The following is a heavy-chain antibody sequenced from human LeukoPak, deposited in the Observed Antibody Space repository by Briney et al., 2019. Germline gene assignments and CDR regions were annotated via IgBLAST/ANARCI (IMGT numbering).Heavy chain of an antibody. CDR2: ISFDGNNK. V-gene: IGHV3-30*18. D-gene: IGHD3-10*01. CDR3: AKDWGYKYASGSYCDY. CDR1: GFTFSNYV. J-gene: IGHJ4*01. Sequence: RSLRLSCAASGFTFSNYVVDWVRQAPGKGLEWVSVISFDGNNKYYSNSVKGRFTISRDNSKNTLYLQNNSLMPEDTAMYYCAKDWGYKYASGSYCDYWGYGTLVTVSS.